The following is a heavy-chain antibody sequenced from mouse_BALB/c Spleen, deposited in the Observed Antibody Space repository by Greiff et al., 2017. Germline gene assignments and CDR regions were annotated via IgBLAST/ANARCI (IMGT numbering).Heavy chain of an antibody. J-gene: IGHJ4*01. Sequence: VKLLQSGAELVRPGTSVKVSCKASGYAFTNYLIEWVKQRPGQGLEWIGVINPGSGGTNYNEKFKGKATLTADKSSSTAYMQLSSLTSDDSAVYFCARSLPTFYAMDYWGQGTSVTVSS. CDR2: INPGSGGT. CDR3: ARSLPTFYAMDY. D-gene: IGHD5-1*01. V-gene: IGHV1-54*01. CDR1: GYAFTNYL.